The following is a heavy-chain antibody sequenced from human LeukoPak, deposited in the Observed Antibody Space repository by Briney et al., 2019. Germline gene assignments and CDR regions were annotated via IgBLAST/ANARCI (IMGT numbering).Heavy chain of an antibody. CDR2: ISWNSGSI. Sequence: GGCLRLACAASGFTFDDYAMDWGRQAPGKGVEWVSGISWNSGSIGYADSVKGRFTISRDNAKNSLYLQMNSLRAEDTALYYCAKDIDRLSYYYYGMDVWGQGTTVTVSS. CDR1: GFTFDDYA. J-gene: IGHJ6*02. CDR3: AKDIDRLSYYYYGMDV. V-gene: IGHV3-9*01. D-gene: IGHD2/OR15-2a*01.